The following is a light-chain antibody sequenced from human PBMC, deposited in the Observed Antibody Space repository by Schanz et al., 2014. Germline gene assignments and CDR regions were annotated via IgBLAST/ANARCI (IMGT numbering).Light chain of an antibody. J-gene: IGKJ1*01. CDR1: QSVSSSY. V-gene: IGKV3-20*01. Sequence: EVVMTQSPATLSVSPGERATLSCRASQSVSSSYLAWYQQKPGQAPRLLIYGASSRATGIPDRFSGSGSGTDFTLTISRLEPEDFATYHCQQSDSTPWTFGQGTKVEIK. CDR2: GAS. CDR3: QQSDSTPWT.